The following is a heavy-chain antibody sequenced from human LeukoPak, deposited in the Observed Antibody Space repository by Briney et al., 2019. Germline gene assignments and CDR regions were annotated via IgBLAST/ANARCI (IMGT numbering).Heavy chain of an antibody. CDR3: ARGRDGYRSGFDY. J-gene: IGHJ4*02. D-gene: IGHD5-24*01. Sequence: SETLSLTCAVYGGSFSGYYWSLIRQPPGKGLEWIGEINHSGSTNYNPSLKSRVTMSVDTSKNQFSLKLSSVTAADTAVYYCARGRDGYRSGFDYWGQGTLVTVSS. CDR1: GGSFSGYY. CDR2: INHSGST. V-gene: IGHV4-34*01.